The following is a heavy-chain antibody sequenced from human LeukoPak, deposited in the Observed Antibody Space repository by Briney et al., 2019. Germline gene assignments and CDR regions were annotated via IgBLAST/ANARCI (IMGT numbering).Heavy chain of an antibody. CDR3: ARARVRVTIFGVAGKFYMGV. CDR2: IYYSGST. Sequence: PSETLSLTCTVSGGSISSSSYYWGWIRQPPGKGLEWIGSIYYSGSTYYNPSLKSRVTISVDTSKNQFSLKLSSVTAADTAVYYCARARVRVTIFGVAGKFYMGVWGKGTTVTVSS. CDR1: GGSISSSSYY. D-gene: IGHD3-3*01. V-gene: IGHV4-39*01. J-gene: IGHJ6*03.